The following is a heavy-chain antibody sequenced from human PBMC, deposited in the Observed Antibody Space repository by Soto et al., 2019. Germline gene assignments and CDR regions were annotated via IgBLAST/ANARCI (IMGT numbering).Heavy chain of an antibody. J-gene: IGHJ4*02. V-gene: IGHV3-30*03. D-gene: IGHD6-19*01. CDR3: ARGMAAYFDY. Sequence: PGGSLRLSCAASGFTFSSYGMHWVRQAPGKGLEWVAVISYDGSNKYYADSVKGRFTISRDNSKNTLYLQMNSLRAEDTAVYYCARGMAAYFDYWGQGTLLTVSS. CDR2: ISYDGSNK. CDR1: GFTFSSYG.